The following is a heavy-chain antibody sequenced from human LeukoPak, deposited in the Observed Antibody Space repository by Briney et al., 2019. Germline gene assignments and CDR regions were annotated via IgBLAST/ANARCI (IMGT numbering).Heavy chain of an antibody. D-gene: IGHD2-15*01. CDR3: ARLYCSGGSCYNYFDY. J-gene: IGHJ4*02. CDR2: IYYSGST. Sequence: PSETLSLTCTVSGGSISGSSYYWGWIRQPPGKGLEWIGSIYYSGSTYYNPSLKSRVTISEDTSKNQFSLKLSSVTAADTAVYYCARLYCSGGSCYNYFDYWGQGTLVTVSS. CDR1: GGSISGSSYY. V-gene: IGHV4-39*01.